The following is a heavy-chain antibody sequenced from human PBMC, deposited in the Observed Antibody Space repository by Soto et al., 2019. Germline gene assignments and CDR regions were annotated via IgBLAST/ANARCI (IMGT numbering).Heavy chain of an antibody. CDR3: ARHLSITMIVVVIGSATDI. CDR2: IYYSGST. CDR1: GGSISSSSYY. V-gene: IGHV4-39*01. J-gene: IGHJ3*02. D-gene: IGHD3-22*01. Sequence: SETLSLTCTVSGGSISSSSYYWGWIRQPPGKGLEWIGSIYYSGSTYYNPSPKSRVTISVDTSKNQFSLKLSSVTAADTAVYYCARHLSITMIVVVIGSATDICGQGTLVALSS.